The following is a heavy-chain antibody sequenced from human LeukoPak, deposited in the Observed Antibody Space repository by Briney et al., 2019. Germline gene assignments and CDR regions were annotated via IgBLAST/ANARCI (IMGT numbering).Heavy chain of an antibody. CDR2: IYYSGST. V-gene: IGHV4-59*01. Sequence: PSETLSLTCTVSGGSISSYYWSWIRQPPGKGLEWIGYIYYSGSTNYNPSLKSRVTISVDTSKNQFSLKLSSVTAADTAVYYCARCSSGWYEIWFDPWGQGTLVTVSS. D-gene: IGHD6-19*01. CDR3: ARCSSGWYEIWFDP. J-gene: IGHJ5*02. CDR1: GGSISSYY.